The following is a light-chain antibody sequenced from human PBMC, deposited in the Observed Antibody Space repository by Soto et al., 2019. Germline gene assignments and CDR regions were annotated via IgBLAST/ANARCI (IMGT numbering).Light chain of an antibody. Sequence: QSALTQPASVSGSPGQSSTISCTGTSSDVGGYDYVSWYQLHPGKAPKLMVFEVSNRPSGVSYRFSGSKSGHTASLTISGLQAEDEADYFCSSYSISTAYLFGTGTTLTVL. CDR1: SSDVGGYDY. V-gene: IGLV2-14*01. CDR3: SSYSISTAYL. J-gene: IGLJ1*01. CDR2: EVS.